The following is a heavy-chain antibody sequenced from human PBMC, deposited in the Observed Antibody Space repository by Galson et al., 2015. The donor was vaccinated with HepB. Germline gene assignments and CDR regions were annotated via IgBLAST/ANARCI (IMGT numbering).Heavy chain of an antibody. J-gene: IGHJ4*02. V-gene: IGHV3-11*06. CDR2: ISSSSSYT. D-gene: IGHD3-22*01. CDR1: GFTFSDYY. CDR3: ARDVTVMEVEGIFDY. Sequence: SLRLSCAASGFTFSDYYMSWIRQAPGKGLEWVSYISSSSSYTNYADSVKGRFTISRDNAKNSLILQMNSLRTDDTAVYYCARDVTVMEVEGIFDYWGQGTQVTVSS.